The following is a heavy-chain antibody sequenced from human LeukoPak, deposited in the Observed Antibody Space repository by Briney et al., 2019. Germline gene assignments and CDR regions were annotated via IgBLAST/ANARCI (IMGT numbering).Heavy chain of an antibody. D-gene: IGHD3-3*01. V-gene: IGHV1-2*02. J-gene: IGHJ4*02. CDR2: INPHSGGT. CDR1: GPIFGMYV. Sequence: GPSVKASCTLSGPIFGMYVVTGAGPAPRQGLDWMGWINPHSGGTNYAQTVRGRVTMSRDTSISTAYMELSRLRSGDTAVYYCARDRGIFGVVNHRLPFDYWGQGTLVIVSS. CDR3: ARDRGIFGVVNHRLPFDY.